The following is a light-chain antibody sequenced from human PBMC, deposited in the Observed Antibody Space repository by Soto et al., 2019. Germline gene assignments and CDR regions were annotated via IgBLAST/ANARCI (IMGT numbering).Light chain of an antibody. V-gene: IGLV6-57*04. Sequence: NFMLTQPHSVSESPGKTLSISCTRSSGSIANNYVQWYQQRPVSAPTTVIYENNQRLSGVPARFSGSTDGSSNSASLTISGLQTEDEAEYYCQSYDSDFVVFGGGTKLTVL. CDR2: ENN. CDR3: QSYDSDFVV. CDR1: SGSIANNY. J-gene: IGLJ2*01.